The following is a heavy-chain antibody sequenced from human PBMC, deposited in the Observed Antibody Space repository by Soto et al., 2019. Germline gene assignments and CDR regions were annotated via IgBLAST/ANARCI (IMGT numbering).Heavy chain of an antibody. D-gene: IGHD3-10*01. CDR2: IFYSGST. Sequence: SETLSLTCTVSGGSISSSSYYWGWIRQPPGKGLEWIGSIFYSGSTYYNPSLKSRVTISVDTSKNQFSLKLSSVTAADTAVYYCARAPRGNYGYPSYFDYWGQGTLVTVSS. CDR1: GGSISSSSYY. CDR3: ARAPRGNYGYPSYFDY. J-gene: IGHJ4*02. V-gene: IGHV4-39*07.